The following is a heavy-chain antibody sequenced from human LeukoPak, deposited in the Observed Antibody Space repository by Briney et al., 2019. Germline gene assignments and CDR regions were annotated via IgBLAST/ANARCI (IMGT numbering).Heavy chain of an antibody. CDR3: TTTAVADLGFDY. D-gene: IGHD6-19*01. CDR1: GFTFSNAW. CDR2: IKSKTDGGTT. V-gene: IGHV3-15*01. Sequence: GGSLRLSCAASGFTFSNAWMSWVRQAPGKGLEWVGRIKSKTDGGTTDYAAPVKGRFTISRGDSKNTLYLQMNSLKTEDTAVYYCTTTAVADLGFDYWGQGTLVTVSS. J-gene: IGHJ4*02.